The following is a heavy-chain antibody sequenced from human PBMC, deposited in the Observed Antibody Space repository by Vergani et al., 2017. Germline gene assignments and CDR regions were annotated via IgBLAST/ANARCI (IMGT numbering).Heavy chain of an antibody. CDR1: GGSISSSSYY. D-gene: IGHD3-22*01. Sequence: QLQLQESGPGLVKPSETLSLTCTVSGGSISSSSYYWGWIRQPPGKGLEWIGSIYCSGSTYYNPSLKSRVTISVDTSKNQFSLKLSSVTAADTAVYYCAGTGGYYYDSSGYHDAFDIWGQGTMVTVSS. CDR2: IYCSGST. J-gene: IGHJ3*02. CDR3: AGTGGYYYDSSGYHDAFDI. V-gene: IGHV4-39*01.